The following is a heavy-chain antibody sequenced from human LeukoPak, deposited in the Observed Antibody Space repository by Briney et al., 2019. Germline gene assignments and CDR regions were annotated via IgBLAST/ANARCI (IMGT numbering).Heavy chain of an antibody. V-gene: IGHV1-2*02. J-gene: IGHJ5*02. D-gene: IGHD2-2*01. CDR1: GYTFTGYY. CDR2: INPNSGGT. CDR3: ARLDCSSTSCYEANWFDH. Sequence: GASVKVSCKASGYTFTGYYMHWVRQAPGQGLEWMGWINPNSGGTNYAQKFQGRVTMTRDASISTAYMELSRLRSDDTAVYYCARLDCSSTSCYEANWFDHWGQGTLVTVSS.